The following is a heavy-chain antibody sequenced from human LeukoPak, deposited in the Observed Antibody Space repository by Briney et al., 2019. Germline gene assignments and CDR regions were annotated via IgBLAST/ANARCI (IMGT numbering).Heavy chain of an antibody. V-gene: IGHV3-66*01. CDR1: RYTVSTNY. CDR2: IYSGGGT. CDR3: ARDSYGGNSLYFDY. D-gene: IGHD4-23*01. Sequence: HPGGSLRLSCAHSRYTVSTNYMKWVCQAPGKGLEWVSVIYSGGGTHYADSVKDRFSISRDNSKNTVYLQMNSLRAEDTAVYYCARDSYGGNSLYFDYWGQGTLVTVSS. J-gene: IGHJ4*02.